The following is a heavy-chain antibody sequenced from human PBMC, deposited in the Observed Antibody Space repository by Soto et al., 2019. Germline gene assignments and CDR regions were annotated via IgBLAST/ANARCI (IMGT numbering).Heavy chain of an antibody. D-gene: IGHD2-2*01. CDR1: GFSLSTSGVG. V-gene: IGHV2-5*01. J-gene: IGHJ4*02. CDR3: AHSEVVAAAMSGGGWYFHY. CDR2: IYWNDDK. Sequence: QITLKESGPTLVKPTQTLTLTCTFSGFSLSTSGVGVGWIRQPPGKALEWLALIYWNDDKPYSPSLKRRLTITTDTTKNQVVLTITNIDPVDTATYYCAHSEVVAAAMSGGGWYFHYWGQGTLVTVSS.